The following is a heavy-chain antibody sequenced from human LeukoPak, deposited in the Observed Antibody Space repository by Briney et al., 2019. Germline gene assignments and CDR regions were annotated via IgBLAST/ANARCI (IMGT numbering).Heavy chain of an antibody. D-gene: IGHD6-13*01. CDR3: AKAGDWSIAAAGTRLRWRNWFDP. CDR1: GSTFSSYG. CDR2: ISYDGSNK. J-gene: IGHJ5*02. Sequence: GGSLRLSCAASGSTFSSYGMHWVRQAPGKGLEWVAVISYDGSNKYYADSVKGRFTISRDNSKNTLYLQMNSLRAEDTAVYYCAKAGDWSIAAAGTRLRWRNWFDPWGQGTLVTVSS. V-gene: IGHV3-30*18.